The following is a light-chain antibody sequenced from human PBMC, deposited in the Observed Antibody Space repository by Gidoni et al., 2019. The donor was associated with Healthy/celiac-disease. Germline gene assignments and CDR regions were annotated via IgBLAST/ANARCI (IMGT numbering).Light chain of an antibody. CDR2: WAS. CDR3: QQYYSTPDT. J-gene: IGKJ2*01. V-gene: IGKV4-1*01. CDR1: QSVLYSSNNKNY. Sequence: VSLGERATINCKSSQSVLYSSNNKNYLAWYQQKPGQPPKLLIYWASTRESGVPDRFSGSGSGTDFTLTISSLQAEDVAVYYCQQYYSTPDTFGQXTKLEIK.